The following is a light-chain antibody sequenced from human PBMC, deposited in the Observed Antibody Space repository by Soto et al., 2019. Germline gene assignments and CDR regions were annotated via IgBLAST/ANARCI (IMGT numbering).Light chain of an antibody. CDR1: QSVSSN. Sequence: EVEMTQSPTTLSVSLGDRATLSCRASQSVSSNLAWYQQKPGQAPRLLIYGASTRDTGIPARFSGSGSGTEFTLTISSLQSEDFAVYYCQQYNNWPWTFGQGTKVDIK. J-gene: IGKJ1*01. CDR2: GAS. V-gene: IGKV3-15*01. CDR3: QQYNNWPWT.